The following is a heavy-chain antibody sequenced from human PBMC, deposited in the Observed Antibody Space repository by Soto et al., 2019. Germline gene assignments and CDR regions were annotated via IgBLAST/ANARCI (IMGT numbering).Heavy chain of an antibody. D-gene: IGHD6-13*01. CDR3: ARAPGIAAAGPDDAFDI. V-gene: IGHV6-1*01. CDR2: TYYRSKWYN. Sequence: SQTLSLTCAISGDSVSSNSAAWNWIRQSPSRGLEWLGRTYYRSKWYNDYAVSVKSRITINPDTSKNQFSLQLNSVTPVDTAVYYCARAPGIAAAGPDDAFDIWGQGTMVTVSS. J-gene: IGHJ3*02. CDR1: GDSVSSNSAA.